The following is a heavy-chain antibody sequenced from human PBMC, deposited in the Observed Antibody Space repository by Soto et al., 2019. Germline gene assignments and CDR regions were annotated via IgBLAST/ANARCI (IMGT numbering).Heavy chain of an antibody. CDR1: GFTFNTYA. CDR3: AKDQVVVTAIWNY. D-gene: IGHD2-21*02. Sequence: GGSLRLSCAASGFTFNTYAMSWVRQAPGKGLEWLSAISGSGGSTHYADSVKGRFTISRDNSKNTVYLQMNSLRAEDTAVYYCAKDQVVVTAIWNYWGQGTLVTVSS. V-gene: IGHV3-23*01. CDR2: ISGSGGST. J-gene: IGHJ4*02.